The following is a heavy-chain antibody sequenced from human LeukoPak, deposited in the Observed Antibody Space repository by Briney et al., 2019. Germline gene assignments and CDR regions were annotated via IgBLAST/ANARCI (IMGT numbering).Heavy chain of an antibody. CDR3: ARTVLIAVAGYDY. CDR2: INHSGST. D-gene: IGHD6-19*01. J-gene: IGHJ4*02. CDR1: GGSFSGYY. Sequence: PSETLSLTCAVYGGSFSGYYWSWIRQPPGKGLEWIGEINHSGSTNYNPSLKSRVTISVDTSMNQFSLKLSSVTAADTAVYYCARTVLIAVAGYDYWGQGTLVTVSS. V-gene: IGHV4-34*01.